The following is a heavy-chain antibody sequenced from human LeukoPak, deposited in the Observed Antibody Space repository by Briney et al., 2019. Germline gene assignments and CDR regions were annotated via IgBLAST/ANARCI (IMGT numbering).Heavy chain of an antibody. J-gene: IGHJ5*02. V-gene: IGHV1-18*01. CDR2: ISGYNGNT. D-gene: IGHD3-16*01. Sequence: AASVKVSCKASGYTFTTYGIGWVRQAPGQGLEWMGWISGYNGNTNYAQKFQSRVTMTTDTSTSTAYMELRSLRSDDTAVYYCARTSHESVLYWSDPWGQGTLVNVSS. CDR1: GYTFTTYG. CDR3: ARTSHESVLYWSDP.